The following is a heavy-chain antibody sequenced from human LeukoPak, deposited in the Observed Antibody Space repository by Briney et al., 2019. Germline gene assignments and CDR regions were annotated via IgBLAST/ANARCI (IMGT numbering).Heavy chain of an antibody. Sequence: PGGSLRLSCAASGFTFSSYSMDWVRQAPGKGLEWVSYISSSSSTIYYADSVKGRFTISRDNAKNSLYLQMNSLRAEDTAVYYCARDLGIAAAATSDYWGQGTLVTVSS. CDR3: ARDLGIAAAATSDY. J-gene: IGHJ4*02. CDR2: ISSSSSTI. CDR1: GFTFSSYS. V-gene: IGHV3-48*01. D-gene: IGHD6-13*01.